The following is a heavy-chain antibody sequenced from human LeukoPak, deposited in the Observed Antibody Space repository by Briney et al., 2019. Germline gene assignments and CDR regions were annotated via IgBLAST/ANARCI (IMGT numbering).Heavy chain of an antibody. CDR1: GFNFGVYY. J-gene: IGHJ3*02. D-gene: IGHD2-2*01. Sequence: GGSLILSCAASGFNFGVYYMNWVRQAPGKGLEWVSSISSSGSITYYADSVKGRFTISRDNARNSLYLQMNSLRDEDTAVYYCARTAGYSSIVFDIWGQGTMVTVSS. V-gene: IGHV3-48*02. CDR3: ARTAGYSSIVFDI. CDR2: ISSSGSIT.